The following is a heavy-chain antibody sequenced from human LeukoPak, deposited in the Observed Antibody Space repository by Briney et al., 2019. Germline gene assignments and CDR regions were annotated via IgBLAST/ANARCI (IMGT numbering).Heavy chain of an antibody. CDR1: GYTFTSYD. J-gene: IGHJ4*02. CDR2: MSPNSGNT. Sequence: ASVKVSCKASGYTFTSYDINWMRQATGQGLEWMGWMSPNSGNTGYAQKFQGRVTMTRDTSTGTAYLKLSSLRSEDSAVYYCVRTPPNWGADFWGQGTLVTVSS. V-gene: IGHV1-8*01. D-gene: IGHD7-27*01. CDR3: VRTPPNWGADF.